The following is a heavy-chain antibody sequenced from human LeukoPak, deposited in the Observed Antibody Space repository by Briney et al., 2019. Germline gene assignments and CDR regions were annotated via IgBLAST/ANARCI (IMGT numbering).Heavy chain of an antibody. D-gene: IGHD3-22*01. J-gene: IGHJ4*02. CDR2: INPNSGGT. V-gene: IGHV1-2*02. Sequence: ASVKVSCKASGCTFTGYYMLWVRQAPGQGLEWMGWINPNSGGTNYAQKFQGRVTMTRDTSISTAYMELSRLRSDDTAVYYCARGVYYYDSSGYYRYWGQGTLVTVSS. CDR1: GCTFTGYY. CDR3: ARGVYYYDSSGYYRY.